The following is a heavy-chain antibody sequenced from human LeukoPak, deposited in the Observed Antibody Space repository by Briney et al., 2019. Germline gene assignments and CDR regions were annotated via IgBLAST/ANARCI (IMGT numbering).Heavy chain of an antibody. V-gene: IGHV3-23*01. CDR3: AKAPRIFGVVIDN. CDR1: EFTLSNYV. Sequence: GGSLRLSCAASEFTLSNYVMSWVRQAPGKGLGWVSAISGGVGTTYYADSVKGRFSISRDTSKNTLCLHMSSLRAEGTAIYYCAKAPRIFGVVIDNWGQGILVTVSS. CDR2: ISGGVGTT. D-gene: IGHD3-3*01. J-gene: IGHJ4*02.